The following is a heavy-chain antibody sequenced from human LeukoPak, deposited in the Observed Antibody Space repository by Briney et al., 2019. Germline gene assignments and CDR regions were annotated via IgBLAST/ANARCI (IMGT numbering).Heavy chain of an antibody. CDR3: ARDFMVRGDQVNYYYYYMDV. V-gene: IGHV4-59*01. D-gene: IGHD3-10*01. CDR2: ISDSGTT. CDR1: GGSISNYY. Sequence: SEPLSLTCTVSGGSISNYYWSWIRQPTGKGLEWIGYISDSGTTNYNPSLKSRVTKSLDTSKNQFSLQLRSVSAADTAVYYCARDFMVRGDQVNYYYYYMDVWGTGATITVSS. J-gene: IGHJ6*03.